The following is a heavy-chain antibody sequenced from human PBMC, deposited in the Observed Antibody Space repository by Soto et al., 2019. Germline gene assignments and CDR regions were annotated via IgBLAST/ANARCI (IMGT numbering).Heavy chain of an antibody. Sequence: GGSLRLSCAASGFTFSNNWMHWVRQAPGKGPVWVSRINSDGSSTYYADSVKGRFTISRDNAKNTLYLQMNSLRADDTAVYYCTGGSCERGWFDPWGQGAQVTVSS. CDR2: INSDGSST. CDR1: GFTFSNNW. CDR3: TGGSCERGWFDP. D-gene: IGHD2-15*01. J-gene: IGHJ5*02. V-gene: IGHV3-74*01.